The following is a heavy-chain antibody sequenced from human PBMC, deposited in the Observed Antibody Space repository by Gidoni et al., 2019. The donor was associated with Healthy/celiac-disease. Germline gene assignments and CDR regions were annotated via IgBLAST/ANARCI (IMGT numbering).Heavy chain of an antibody. CDR1: GLTFGSYA. D-gene: IGHD6-19*01. V-gene: IGHV3-23*04. CDR3: AKGHPHSSGWYYFDY. Sequence: EVQLVESGGGLSQPGGSLRLSCEDSGLTFGSYAMSWVRQAPGKGLEWVSAISGSGGSTYYADSVKGRFTISRDNSKNTLYLQMNSLRAEDTAVYYCAKGHPHSSGWYYFDYWGQGTLVTVSS. CDR2: ISGSGGST. J-gene: IGHJ4*02.